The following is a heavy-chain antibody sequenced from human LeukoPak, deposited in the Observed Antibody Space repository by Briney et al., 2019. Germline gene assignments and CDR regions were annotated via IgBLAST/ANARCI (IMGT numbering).Heavy chain of an antibody. Sequence: SETLSLTCTVSGGSISSSTYYWGWIRQPPGKGLEWIGSIYYSGSTYYSPSLKSRLTISVDTSKNQFSLKLSSVTAADTAVYYCARHDNWDDDYFYYYIDVWGKGTTVTVSS. CDR2: IYYSGST. J-gene: IGHJ6*03. D-gene: IGHD1-20*01. CDR1: GGSISSSTYY. CDR3: ARHDNWDDDYFYYYIDV. V-gene: IGHV4-39*01.